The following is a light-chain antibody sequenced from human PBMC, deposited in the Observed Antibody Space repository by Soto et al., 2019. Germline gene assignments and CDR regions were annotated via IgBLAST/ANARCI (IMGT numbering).Light chain of an antibody. J-gene: IGLJ2*01. CDR1: SSDVGYYNY. Sequence: QSALTQPASVSGSPGQSITISCTGTSSDVGYYNYVSWYQHHPGKAPKLIIYDVSNRPSGVSNRFSGSKSGNTASLTISGLQAEDESDYYCSSYTTKSTVVFGGGTKVTVL. CDR3: SSYTTKSTVV. CDR2: DVS. V-gene: IGLV2-14*03.